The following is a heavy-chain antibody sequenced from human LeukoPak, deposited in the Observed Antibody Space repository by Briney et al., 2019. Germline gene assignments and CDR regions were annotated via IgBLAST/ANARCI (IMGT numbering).Heavy chain of an antibody. Sequence: ASVKVSCKASGGTFSSYAISWVRQAPGQGLEWMGGIIPIFGTANYAQKFQGRVTITTDESTSTAYMELSSLRSEDTAVYYCATTISSSSADDAFDIWGQGTMVTVSS. CDR1: GGTFSSYA. J-gene: IGHJ3*02. CDR3: ATTISSSSADDAFDI. D-gene: IGHD6-6*01. CDR2: IIPIFGTA. V-gene: IGHV1-69*05.